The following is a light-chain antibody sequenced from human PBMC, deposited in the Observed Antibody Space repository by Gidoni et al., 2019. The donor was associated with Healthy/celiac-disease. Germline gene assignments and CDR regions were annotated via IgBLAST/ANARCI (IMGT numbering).Light chain of an antibody. Sequence: IQMTDSTASLSASVGDSLTITCQESQDSSNFLNWYQQQTGKAPQLLIYDASNLETGVPSRFGGSGSGTDITFTIRSVQPEDIATYYCQQYDNLPLTFXGXTKVEIK. CDR3: QQYDNLPLT. V-gene: IGKV1-33*01. CDR1: QDSSNF. CDR2: DAS. J-gene: IGKJ4*01.